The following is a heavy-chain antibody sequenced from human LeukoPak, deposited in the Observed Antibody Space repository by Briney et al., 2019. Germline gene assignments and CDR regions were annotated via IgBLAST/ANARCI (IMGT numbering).Heavy chain of an antibody. D-gene: IGHD2-2*01. CDR1: GYTFTGYY. Sequence: ASVKVSCKASGYTFTGYYMHWVRQAPGQGLEWMGRIIPILGIANYAQKFQGRVTITADKSTSTAYMELSSLRSEDTAVYYCARSSVPAALLFDYWGQGTLVTVSS. J-gene: IGHJ4*02. CDR3: ARSSVPAALLFDY. V-gene: IGHV1-69*02. CDR2: IIPILGIA.